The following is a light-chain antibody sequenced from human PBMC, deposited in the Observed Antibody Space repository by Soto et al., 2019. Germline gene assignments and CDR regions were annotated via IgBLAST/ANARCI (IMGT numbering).Light chain of an antibody. CDR1: SSDVGGYNY. CDR3: WSYAAGPCV. CDR2: DVI. V-gene: IGLV2-11*01. Sequence: QPALTQPRSVSGSPGQSVTISCTGTSSDVGGYNYVSWYQQHPGTAPKLLIYDVIKRPSGVPARCSGSKSGNTASLTISGLQAEDDADYYCWSYAAGPCVFGGGPKVTVL. J-gene: IGLJ3*02.